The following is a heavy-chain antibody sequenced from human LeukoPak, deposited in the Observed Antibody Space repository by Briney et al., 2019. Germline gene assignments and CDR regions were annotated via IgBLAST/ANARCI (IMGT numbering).Heavy chain of an antibody. V-gene: IGHV3-11*06. CDR2: ISSSSSYT. J-gene: IGHJ4*02. CDR1: GFTFSDYY. CDR3: AREDYDILTGRGDYFDY. D-gene: IGHD3-9*01. Sequence: GGSLRLSCAASGFTFSDYYMSWIRQAPGKGLEWVSYISSSSSYTNYADSVKGRFTISRDNAKNSLYLQMNSLRAEDTAVYYCAREDYDILTGRGDYFDYWGQGTLVTVPS.